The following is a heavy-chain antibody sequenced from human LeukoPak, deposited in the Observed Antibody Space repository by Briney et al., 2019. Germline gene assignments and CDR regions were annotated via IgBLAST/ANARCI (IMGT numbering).Heavy chain of an antibody. CDR1: GFTFSSYW. J-gene: IGHJ4*02. V-gene: IGHV3-7*03. D-gene: IGHD3-3*02. CDR2: IKQDGSER. CDR3: ARGHIYYFDY. Sequence: GGSLRLSCAVSGFTFSSYWMSWVRQAPGKGLEWVANIKQDGSERYYVDSVKGRFTISRDNAKNSLYLQVNSLRAEDTAVYYCARGHIYYFDYWGQGTLVTVSS.